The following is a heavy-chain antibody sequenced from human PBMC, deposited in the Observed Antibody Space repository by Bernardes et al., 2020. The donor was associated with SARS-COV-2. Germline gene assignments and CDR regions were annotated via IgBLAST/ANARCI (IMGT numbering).Heavy chain of an antibody. Sequence: SESLSLTCSVSGGSFSSYYWTWIRQPPGKGLEWIGHVYYSGSTNYNPSLMSRRTISIDTSKNQLSLNLISVTAADTAVYYCARLIIWPGKYYGIDVWGQGTTVTVSS. CDR1: GGSFSSYY. CDR2: VYYSGST. J-gene: IGHJ6*02. CDR3: ARLIIWPGKYYGIDV. V-gene: IGHV4-59*08. D-gene: IGHD3-10*01.